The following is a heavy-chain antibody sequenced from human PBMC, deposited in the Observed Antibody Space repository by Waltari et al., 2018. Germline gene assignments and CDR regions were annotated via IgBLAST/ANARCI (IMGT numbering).Heavy chain of an antibody. CDR2: INHSGST. J-gene: IGHJ4*02. Sequence: QVQLQQLGAGLLKPSETLSLTCAVYGGSFSGYYWSWIRQPPGKGLEWIGEINHSGSTNYNPALKSRVTISVDTSKNQFSLKLSSVTAADTAVYYCAVGATVSYYFDYWGQGTLVTVSS. D-gene: IGHD1-26*01. CDR1: GGSFSGYY. V-gene: IGHV4-34*01. CDR3: AVGATVSYYFDY.